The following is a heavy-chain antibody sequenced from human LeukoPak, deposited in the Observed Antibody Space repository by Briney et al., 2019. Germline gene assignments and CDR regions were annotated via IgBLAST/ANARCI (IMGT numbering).Heavy chain of an antibody. V-gene: IGHV1-46*01. D-gene: IGHD6-6*01. Sequence: ASVKVSCKASGYTFTSYYMHWVRQAPGQGLEWMGIINPSGGSTSYAQKFQGRVTMTRDTSTSTVYMELSSLRSEDTAVYYCARDPYSSSSYYYYYMDVWGKGTTVTVSS. CDR2: INPSGGST. J-gene: IGHJ6*03. CDR3: ARDPYSSSSYYYYYMDV. CDR1: GYTFTSYY.